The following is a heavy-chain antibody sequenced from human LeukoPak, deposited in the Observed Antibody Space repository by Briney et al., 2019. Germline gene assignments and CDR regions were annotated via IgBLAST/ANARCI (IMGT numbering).Heavy chain of an antibody. Sequence: ASVKVSCKASGYTFTSYDINWVRQATGQGLEWMGWINPNSGGTNYAQKFQGRVTMTRDTSISTAYMELSRLRSDDTAVYYCARGTVIAAAGTFDYWGQGTLVTVSS. CDR3: ARGTVIAAAGTFDY. CDR1: GYTFTSYD. D-gene: IGHD6-13*01. V-gene: IGHV1-2*02. J-gene: IGHJ4*02. CDR2: INPNSGGT.